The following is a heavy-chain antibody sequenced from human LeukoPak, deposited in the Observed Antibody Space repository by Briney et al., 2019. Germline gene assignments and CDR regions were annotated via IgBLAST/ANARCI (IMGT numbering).Heavy chain of an antibody. D-gene: IGHD3-3*01. V-gene: IGHV3-7*03. CDR3: ARDLSWSFYY. CDR1: GFTFSNCW. Sequence: GGSLRLSCAASGFTFSNCWMRWVRQAPGKGLEWVADIKYDGSEKYYVDSVKGRFTISRDNANNSLYLQMNSLRVEDTALYYCARDLSWSFYYWGQGTLVTVSS. J-gene: IGHJ4*02. CDR2: IKYDGSEK.